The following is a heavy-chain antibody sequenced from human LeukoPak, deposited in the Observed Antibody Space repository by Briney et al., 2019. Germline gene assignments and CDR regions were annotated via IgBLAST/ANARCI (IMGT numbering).Heavy chain of an antibody. J-gene: IGHJ3*02. CDR1: QXTLSNYW. D-gene: IGHD5-18*01. V-gene: IGHV3-74*01. CDR2: INSDASST. Sequence: PGGSLRLSCAASQXTLSNYWMHWVRQAPGKGLVWVSFINSDASSTAYADSVKGRFTISRDNAKNTLYLQMNSLRVEDTAVYYCARDMNVDTAMDIWGQGTLVTVSS. CDR3: ARDMNVDTAMDI.